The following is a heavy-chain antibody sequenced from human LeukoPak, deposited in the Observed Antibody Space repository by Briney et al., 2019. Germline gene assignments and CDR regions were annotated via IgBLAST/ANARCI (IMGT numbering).Heavy chain of an antibody. Sequence: GGSLRPSCAASGFTFSSYAMNWVRQAPGKGLEWVSGISGSGGSTYYVDSVKGRFAISRDNAKNSLYLQMNSLRAEDTAVYYCARDRPEWSGSYYASTSYFDYWGQGTLVTVSS. J-gene: IGHJ4*02. CDR3: ARDRPEWSGSYYASTSYFDY. CDR1: GFTFSSYA. V-gene: IGHV3-23*01. CDR2: ISGSGGST. D-gene: IGHD1-26*01.